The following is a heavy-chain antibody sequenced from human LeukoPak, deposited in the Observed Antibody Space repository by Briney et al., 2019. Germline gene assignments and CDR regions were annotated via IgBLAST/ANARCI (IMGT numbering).Heavy chain of an antibody. D-gene: IGHD4-17*01. CDR1: GFTFSSYW. CDR2: IKQDGSEK. CDR3: ARGGNHGDYWYFDL. Sequence: GGSLRLSCAASGFTFSSYWMSWVRQAPGKGPEWVANIKQDGSEKYYVDSVKGRFTISRDNAETSLHLQMNSLRAEDTAVYYCARGGNHGDYWYFDLWGRGTLVTVS. V-gene: IGHV3-7*01. J-gene: IGHJ2*01.